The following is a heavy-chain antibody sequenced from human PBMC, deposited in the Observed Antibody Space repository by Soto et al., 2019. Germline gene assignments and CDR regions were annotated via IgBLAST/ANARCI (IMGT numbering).Heavy chain of an antibody. CDR2: NSSSGTTI. D-gene: IGHD6-19*01. CDR1: GFTFRSGK. V-gene: IGHV3-48*03. Sequence: EVQLVESGGGLVQPGGSLRLSCRVSGFTFRSGKMNWVRQATGKGVVCVTYNSSSGTTIYYTDCVRGRFTVSRDNAKNSLYLQMNSLSAEDTAIYYCTRVSVATFGYWGQGTLVTGSS. CDR3: TRVSVATFGY. J-gene: IGHJ4*02.